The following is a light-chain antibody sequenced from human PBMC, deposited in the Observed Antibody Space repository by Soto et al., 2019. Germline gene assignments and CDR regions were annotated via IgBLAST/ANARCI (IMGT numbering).Light chain of an antibody. CDR2: KAS. CDR3: QQYETYPLT. CDR1: QNINTW. V-gene: IGKV1-5*03. Sequence: DIQMTQSPSTLSASVGDRVTITCRASQNINTWLAWYQQKPGKAPYLLIYKASNLQSGVPSRFSGSASGTDFTLTISSLQPDDIATYYCQQYETYPLTYGGGAKVEF. J-gene: IGKJ4*01.